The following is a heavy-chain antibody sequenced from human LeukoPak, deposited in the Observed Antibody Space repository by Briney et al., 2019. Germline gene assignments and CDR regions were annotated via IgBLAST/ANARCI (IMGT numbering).Heavy chain of an antibody. Sequence: GGSLRLSCAASGFTFRDAWLSWVHQAPGKGLEWIGRIQDGGTTDYATPVKGRFTISRDDSKATLYLQMNSLKTEDTAIYYCTTVTHFYLGGQGTLVTVSS. CDR2: IQDGGTT. J-gene: IGHJ4*02. CDR3: TTVTHFYL. CDR1: GFTFRDAW. V-gene: IGHV3-15*01. D-gene: IGHD2-15*01.